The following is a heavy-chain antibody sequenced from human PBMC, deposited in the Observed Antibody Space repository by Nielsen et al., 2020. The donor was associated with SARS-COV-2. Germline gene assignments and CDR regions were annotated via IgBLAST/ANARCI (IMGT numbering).Heavy chain of an antibody. V-gene: IGHV4-59*08. J-gene: IGHJ6*02. CDR2: IYYSGST. Sequence: GSLRLSCTVSGGSISTYYWSWIRQPPGKGLEWIGYIYYSGSTNYNPSLKSRVTISVDTSKNQFSLKLTSVTAADTAVYYCARVITMVRGVSKSQYYGMDVWGQGTTVTVSS. D-gene: IGHD3-10*01. CDR3: ARVITMVRGVSKSQYYGMDV. CDR1: GGSISTYY.